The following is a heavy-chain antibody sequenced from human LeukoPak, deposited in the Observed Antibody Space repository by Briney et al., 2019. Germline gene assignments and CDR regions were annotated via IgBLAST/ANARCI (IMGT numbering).Heavy chain of an antibody. CDR2: FDPEDGET. V-gene: IGHV1-24*01. Sequence: ASVNVPCQVSRYTLTELSLDWVGPAPGKGLGWMGGFDPEDGETIYAQKFQGRVTMTEDTSTDTAYMELSSLRSEDTAVYCCATFDTVTTRWGQGTLVTVSS. CDR1: RYTLTELS. CDR3: ATFDTVTTR. J-gene: IGHJ4*02. D-gene: IGHD4-11*01.